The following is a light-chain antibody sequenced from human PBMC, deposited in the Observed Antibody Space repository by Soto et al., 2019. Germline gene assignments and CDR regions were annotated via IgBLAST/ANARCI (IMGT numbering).Light chain of an antibody. CDR2: GAS. J-gene: IGKJ1*01. CDR1: QSVGSN. CDR3: QQYNSYSGT. Sequence: EIVMTQSPATLSVSPGERATLSCRASQSVGSNLAWYQQKPGQAPRLLIYGASSRATGIPDRFSGSGSGTDFTLTISSLQPDDFATYYCQQYNSYSGTFGQGTKVDIK. V-gene: IGKV3D-15*01.